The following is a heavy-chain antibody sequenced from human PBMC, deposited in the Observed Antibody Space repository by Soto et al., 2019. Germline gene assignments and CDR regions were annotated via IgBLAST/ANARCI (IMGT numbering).Heavy chain of an antibody. CDR3: GRDPLIVDTDYGLDV. J-gene: IGHJ6*02. V-gene: IGHV3-74*01. CDR1: GFTFSSFW. D-gene: IGHD2-15*01. CDR2: INNDGSST. Sequence: PGGSLRLSCAASGFTFSSFWMHWVRQAPGKGLVWVSRINNDGSSTAYADSVKGRFTISRDNAKSTLYLQVTSLRAEDTAVYYCGRDPLIVDTDYGLDVWGQGTTVTVSS.